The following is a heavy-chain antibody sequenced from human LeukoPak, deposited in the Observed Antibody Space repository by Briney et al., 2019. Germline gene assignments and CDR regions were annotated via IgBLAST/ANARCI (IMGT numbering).Heavy chain of an antibody. CDR3: ARGNLLWFGELSNWFDP. D-gene: IGHD3-10*01. J-gene: IGHJ5*02. Sequence: PSGTLSLTCTVSGGSISSYYWSWIRQPPGKGLEWIGEINHSGSTNYNPSLKSRVTISVDTSKNQFSLKLSSVTAADTAVYYCARGNLLWFGELSNWFDPWGQGTLVTVSS. CDR1: GGSISSYY. CDR2: INHSGST. V-gene: IGHV4-34*01.